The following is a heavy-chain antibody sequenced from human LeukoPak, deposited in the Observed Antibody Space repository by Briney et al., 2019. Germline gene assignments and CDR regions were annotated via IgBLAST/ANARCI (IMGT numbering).Heavy chain of an antibody. J-gene: IGHJ4*02. CDR3: AKDHLGVPAAADY. CDR1: GFTFSSYA. CDR2: ISGSGGST. V-gene: IGHV3-23*01. Sequence: GGSLRLSCAASGFTFSSYAMSWVRQAPGKGLEWVSAISGSGGSTYYADSVKGWFTISRDNSKNTLYLQMNSLRAEDTAVYYCAKDHLGVPAAADYWGQGTLVTVSS. D-gene: IGHD2-2*01.